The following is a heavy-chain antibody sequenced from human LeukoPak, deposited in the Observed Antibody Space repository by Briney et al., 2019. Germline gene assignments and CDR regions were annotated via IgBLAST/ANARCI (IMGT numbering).Heavy chain of an antibody. D-gene: IGHD6-13*01. CDR3: ARHGYSSSWYLDY. CDR1: GYTFTGYY. J-gene: IGHJ4*02. CDR2: INPNSGGT. Sequence: EASVKVSCKASGYTFTGYYMHWVRQAPGQGLEWMGWINPNSGGTNYAQKFQGRVTMTRDTSISTAYMELSRLRSGDTAVYYCARHGYSSSWYLDYWGQGTLVTVSS. V-gene: IGHV1-2*02.